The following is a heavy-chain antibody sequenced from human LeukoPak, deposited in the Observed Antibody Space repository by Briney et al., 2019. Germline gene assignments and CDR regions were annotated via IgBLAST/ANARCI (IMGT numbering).Heavy chain of an antibody. CDR1: VYTFTTYG. J-gene: IGHJ6*03. CDR2: ITAYNGHT. V-gene: IGHV1-18*01. Sequence: ASVKVSCKASVYTFTTYGISWVRQAPGQGLEWMGWITAYNGHTNYAQRLQGRVTMTTDTSTSTAYMELRSLRSDDTAVYYCARVAEDPYYYYYIDVWGKGTTVTVSS. D-gene: IGHD2-21*01. CDR3: ARVAEDPYYYYYIDV.